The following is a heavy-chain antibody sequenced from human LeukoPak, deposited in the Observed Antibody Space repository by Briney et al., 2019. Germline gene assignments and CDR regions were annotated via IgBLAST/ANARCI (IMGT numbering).Heavy chain of an antibody. CDR2: INPNRGGT. CDR3: ARDYSSSWYDAAYYFDY. Sequence: GASVKVSCKASGYTFTGYYMHWVRQAPGQGLEWMGWINPNRGGTNYAQNFQGRVTMTRDTPISTAYMELSRLRSDDTAVYYCARDYSSSWYDAAYYFDYWGQGTLVTVS. CDR1: GYTFTGYY. J-gene: IGHJ4*02. V-gene: IGHV1-2*02. D-gene: IGHD6-13*01.